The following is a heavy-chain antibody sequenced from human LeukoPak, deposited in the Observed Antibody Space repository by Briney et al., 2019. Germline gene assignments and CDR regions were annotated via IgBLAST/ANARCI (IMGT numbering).Heavy chain of an antibody. CDR2: INHSGST. Sequence: SETLSLTCAVYGGSFSGYYWSWIRQPSGKGLEWIGEINHSGSTNYNPSLKSRVTISVDTSKNQFSLKLSSVTAADTAVYYCARRFCSGGSCYSAFDYWGQGTLVTVSS. D-gene: IGHD2-15*01. V-gene: IGHV4-34*01. J-gene: IGHJ4*02. CDR1: GGSFSGYY. CDR3: ARRFCSGGSCYSAFDY.